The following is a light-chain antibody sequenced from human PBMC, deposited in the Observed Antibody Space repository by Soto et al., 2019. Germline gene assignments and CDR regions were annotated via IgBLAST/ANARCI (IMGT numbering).Light chain of an antibody. CDR1: SSDVGGYNY. V-gene: IGLV2-14*01. CDR3: SSYTGSSTLV. CDR2: DVS. J-gene: IGLJ2*01. Sequence: QSALTQPASVSGSPGQSITISCTGTSSDVGGYNYVSWYQQYPGKAPKLMIYDVSNRPSRVSNRFSGSKSGNTASLTLSGLQAEDEDDYYCSSYTGSSTLVFGGGTKLTVL.